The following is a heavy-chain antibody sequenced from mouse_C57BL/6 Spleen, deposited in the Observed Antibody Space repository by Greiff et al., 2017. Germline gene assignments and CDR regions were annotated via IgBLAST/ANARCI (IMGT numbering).Heavy chain of an antibody. CDR3: ARGGITTVVAGDV. D-gene: IGHD1-1*01. Sequence: EVQLQESGPELVKPGDSVKISCKASGYSFTGYFMNWVMQSHGKSLEWIGRINPYNGDTFYNQKFKGKATLTVDKSSSTAHMELRSLTSEDSAVYYCARGGITTVVAGDVWGTGTTVTVSS. V-gene: IGHV1-20*01. CDR1: GYSFTGYF. CDR2: INPYNGDT. J-gene: IGHJ1*03.